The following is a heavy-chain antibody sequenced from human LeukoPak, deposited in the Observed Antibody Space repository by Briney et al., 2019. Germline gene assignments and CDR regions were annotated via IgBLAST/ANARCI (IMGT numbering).Heavy chain of an antibody. V-gene: IGHV1-69*13. CDR1: GGTFSSYA. D-gene: IGHD5-24*01. Sequence: SVEVSCKASGGTFSSYAISWVRQAPGQGVEWMGGIIPIFGTANYAQKFQGRVTITADESTSTAYMELSSLRSEDTAVYYCARGGGEMATAYFDYWGQGTLVTVSS. J-gene: IGHJ4*02. CDR2: IIPIFGTA. CDR3: ARGGGEMATAYFDY.